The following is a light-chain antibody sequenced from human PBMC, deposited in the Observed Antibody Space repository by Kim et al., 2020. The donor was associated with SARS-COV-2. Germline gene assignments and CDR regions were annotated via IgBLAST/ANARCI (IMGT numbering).Light chain of an antibody. CDR1: NIGSKN. V-gene: IGLV3-9*01. J-gene: IGLJ3*02. CDR3: QVWDSTWV. CDR2: RDT. Sequence: VSVALGQTARITCEENNIGSKNVHWYQQKPGQAPVLVIYRDTNRPSGIPERFSGSNSGNTATLTISRAQVGDEADYYCQVWDSTWVFGGGTQLTVL.